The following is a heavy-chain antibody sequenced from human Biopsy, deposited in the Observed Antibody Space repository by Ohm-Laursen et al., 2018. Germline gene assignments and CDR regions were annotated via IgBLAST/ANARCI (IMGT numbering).Heavy chain of an antibody. CDR1: GFSFTGYY. D-gene: IGHD6-19*01. V-gene: IGHV1-2*02. J-gene: IGHJ4*02. CDR3: ALQSVAQMKNFDY. Sequence: ATVKVSCKASGFSFTGYYIHWVRQSPGQGLEWMEWISPKSGDTNYAQKFQGKITMTWDTSMSTAYMEMSRLRCDDTAVYYCALQSVAQMKNFDYWGQGTLVTVSS. CDR2: ISPKSGDT.